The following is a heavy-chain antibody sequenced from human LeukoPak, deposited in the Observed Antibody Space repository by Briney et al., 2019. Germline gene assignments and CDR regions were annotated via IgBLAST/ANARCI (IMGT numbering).Heavy chain of an antibody. J-gene: IGHJ3*02. D-gene: IGHD3-22*01. Sequence: SETLSLTCTVSGGSISYYYWSWIRQPAGKGLEWIGRIYTSGSTNYNPSLKSRVTMSVDTSKNQFSLKLSSVTAADTAVYYCARGGMIVVPTARNDAFDIWGQGTMVTVSS. CDR2: IYTSGST. CDR3: ARGGMIVVPTARNDAFDI. CDR1: GGSISYYY. V-gene: IGHV4-4*07.